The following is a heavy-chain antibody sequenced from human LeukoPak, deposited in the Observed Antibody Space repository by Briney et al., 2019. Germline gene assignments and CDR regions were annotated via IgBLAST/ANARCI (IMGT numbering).Heavy chain of an antibody. CDR2: IKSKTDGGTT. D-gene: IGHD1-1*01. V-gene: IGHV3-15*01. J-gene: IGHJ4*02. CDR3: ARAAYNHGLDY. Sequence: GSLRLSCAASGFTFSNAWMSWVRQAPGKGLEWVGRIKSKTDGGTTDYAAPVKGRFTISRDDSKNTLYLQMNSLRIEDTAVYYCARAAYNHGLDYWGQGTLVTVSS. CDR1: GFTFSNAW.